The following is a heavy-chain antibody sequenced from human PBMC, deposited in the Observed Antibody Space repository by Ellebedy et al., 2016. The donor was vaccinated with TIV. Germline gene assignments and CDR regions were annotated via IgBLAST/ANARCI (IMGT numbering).Heavy chain of an antibody. CDR1: GGSFSGYY. CDR2: INHSGST. CDR3: ARDANCSSTSCTARRGDKFDY. J-gene: IGHJ4*02. D-gene: IGHD2-2*01. V-gene: IGHV4-34*01. Sequence: SETLSLTXAVYGGSFSGYYWSWIRQPPGKGLEWIGEINHSGSTNYNPSLKSRVTISVDTSKNQFSLKLSSVTAADTAVYYCARDANCSSTSCTARRGDKFDYWGQGTLVTVSS.